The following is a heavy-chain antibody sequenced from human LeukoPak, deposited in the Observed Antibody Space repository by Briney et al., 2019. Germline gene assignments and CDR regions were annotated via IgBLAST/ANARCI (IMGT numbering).Heavy chain of an antibody. CDR3: AKDREGMTTVTSFDY. V-gene: IGHV3-53*01. Sequence: GGSLRLSCAASGFTVSSNYMSWVRQAPGKGLEWVSVIYSGGSTYYADSVKGRFTISRDNSKNTLYLQMNSLRAEDTAVYYCAKDREGMTTVTSFDYWGQGTLVTVSS. CDR2: IYSGGST. CDR1: GFTVSSNY. D-gene: IGHD4-17*01. J-gene: IGHJ4*02.